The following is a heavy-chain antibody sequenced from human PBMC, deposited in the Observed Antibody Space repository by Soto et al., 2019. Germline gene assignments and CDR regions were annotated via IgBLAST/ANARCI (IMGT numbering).Heavy chain of an antibody. D-gene: IGHD3-10*01. V-gene: IGHV4-30-4*01. CDR3: GALLAGG. J-gene: IGHJ4*02. Sequence: QVQLQEPGPRLVSPSETLSLTCTVSGVSVTSGDFYWSWIRQPPGKGLERIGYIYYNETAYYTPSLKSRTAISVDTSKNHFTLTLTSVTAADTAIYYCGALLAGGWGQGSLVTVSS. CDR2: IYYNETA. CDR1: GVSVTSGDFY.